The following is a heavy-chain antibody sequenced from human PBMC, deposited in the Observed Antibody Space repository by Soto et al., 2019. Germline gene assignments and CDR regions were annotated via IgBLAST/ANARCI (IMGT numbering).Heavy chain of an antibody. J-gene: IGHJ4*02. CDR1: GGSVSSGSYY. Sequence: SETLSITCTVSGGSVSSGSYYWSWIRQPPGKGLEWIGYIYYSGSTNYNPSLKSRVTISVDTSKNQFSLKLSSVTAADTAVYYCARGGVGATVFFGYFDYWGQGALVTVSS. CDR2: IYYSGST. D-gene: IGHD1-26*01. CDR3: ARGGVGATVFFGYFDY. V-gene: IGHV4-61*01.